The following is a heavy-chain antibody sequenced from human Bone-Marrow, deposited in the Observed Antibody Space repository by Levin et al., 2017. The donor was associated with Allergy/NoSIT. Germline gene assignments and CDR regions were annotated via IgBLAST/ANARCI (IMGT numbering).Heavy chain of an antibody. CDR1: GFTFSSYA. Sequence: GGSLRLSCAASGFTFSSYAMSWVRQAPGKWLEWVSAISGSGGSTYYADSVKGRFTISRDNSKNTLYLQMNSLRAEDTAVYYCAKRVDCSSTSCYDAFDIWGQGTMVTVSS. CDR2: ISGSGGST. J-gene: IGHJ3*02. V-gene: IGHV3-23*01. D-gene: IGHD2-2*01. CDR3: AKRVDCSSTSCYDAFDI.